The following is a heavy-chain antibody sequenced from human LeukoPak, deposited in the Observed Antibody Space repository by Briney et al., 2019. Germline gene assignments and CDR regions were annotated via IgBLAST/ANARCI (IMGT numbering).Heavy chain of an antibody. D-gene: IGHD6-19*01. CDR1: GGSFSGYY. V-gene: IGHV4-34*01. Sequence: SETLSLTCAVYGGSFSGYYWSWIRQPPGKGLEWIGEINHSGSTNYNPSLKSRVTISVDTSKNQFSLKLSSVTAADTAVYYCARVAGNLGPYYFDYWGQGTLVTVSS. J-gene: IGHJ4*02. CDR2: INHSGST. CDR3: ARVAGNLGPYYFDY.